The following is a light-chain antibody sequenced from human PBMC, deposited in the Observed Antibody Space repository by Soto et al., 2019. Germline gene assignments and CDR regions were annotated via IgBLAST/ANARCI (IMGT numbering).Light chain of an antibody. V-gene: IGLV4-60*03. Sequence: QLVLTQSSSASASLGSSVKLTCTLSSGHSSYIIAWHQQQPGKVPRYLMKLEGSGSYNKGSGVPDRFSGSSSGADRYLTISHLQSEDEADYYCETWDSNTRVFGGGTKLTVL. J-gene: IGLJ2*01. CDR3: ETWDSNTRV. CDR2: LEGSGSY. CDR1: SGHSSYI.